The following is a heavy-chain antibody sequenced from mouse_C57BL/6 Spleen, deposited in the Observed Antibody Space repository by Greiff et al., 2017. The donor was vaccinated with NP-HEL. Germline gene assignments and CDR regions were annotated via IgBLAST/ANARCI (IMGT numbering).Heavy chain of an antibody. CDR1: GYTFTDYN. J-gene: IGHJ2*01. D-gene: IGHD2-1*01. CDR2: INPNNGGT. Sequence: EVQLQQSGPELVKPGASVKMSCKASGYTFTDYNMHWVKQSHGKSLEWIGYINPNNGGTSYNQKFKGKATLTVNKNSSTAYMELRSLTSEDSAVYYCARIYYYALDYWGQGTTLTVSS. V-gene: IGHV1-22*01. CDR3: ARIYYYALDY.